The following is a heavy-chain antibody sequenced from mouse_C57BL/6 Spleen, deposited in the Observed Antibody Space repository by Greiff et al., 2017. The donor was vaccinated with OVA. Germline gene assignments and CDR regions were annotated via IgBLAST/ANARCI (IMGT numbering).Heavy chain of an antibody. Sequence: EVNVVESGAELVRPGASVKLSCTASGFNIKDYYMHWVKQRPEQGLEWIGRIDPEDGDTEYAPKFQGKATMTADTSSNTAYLQLSSLTSEDTAVYYCTTHHYDYDGFAYWGQGTLVTVSA. D-gene: IGHD2-4*01. CDR1: GFNIKDYY. J-gene: IGHJ3*01. CDR3: TTHHYDYDGFAY. CDR2: IDPEDGDT. V-gene: IGHV14-1*01.